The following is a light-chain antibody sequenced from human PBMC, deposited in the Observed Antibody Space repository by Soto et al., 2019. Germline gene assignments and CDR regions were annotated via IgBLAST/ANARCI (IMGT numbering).Light chain of an antibody. CDR2: KAA. CDR3: QQYKNWPPVT. V-gene: IGKV1-5*03. Sequence: IQLAQSPSALSASRGERVTITCRGSQSVQTWVAVFQRKPGKAPKLLIYKAATLETGVPSRFSGSGSETEFTLTISDRQPDDLGTYYCQQYKNWPPVTFGQGTRLEIK. J-gene: IGKJ5*01. CDR1: QSVQTW.